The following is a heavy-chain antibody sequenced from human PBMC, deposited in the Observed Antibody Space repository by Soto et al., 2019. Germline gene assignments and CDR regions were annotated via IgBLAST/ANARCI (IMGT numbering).Heavy chain of an antibody. Sequence: SETLSLTCTVSGGSISSSSYYWGWIRKPPGKGLEWIGSINYSGSTYYNPSLKSRVTISVDTSMNQFSLKLSSVTAADTAVYYCARRPGLLGSSSWPEDYWGQGTLVTVSS. D-gene: IGHD6-13*01. J-gene: IGHJ4*02. CDR3: ARRPGLLGSSSWPEDY. V-gene: IGHV4-39*01. CDR1: GGSISSSSYY. CDR2: INYSGST.